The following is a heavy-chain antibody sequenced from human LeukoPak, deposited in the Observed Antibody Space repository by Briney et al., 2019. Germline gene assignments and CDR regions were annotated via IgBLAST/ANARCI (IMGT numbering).Heavy chain of an antibody. CDR2: ISYDGSNK. V-gene: IGHV3-30*04. Sequence: PGGSLRLSCAASGFTFSSYARHWVRQAQGKGLEGVAVISYDGSNKYYADSVKGRFTISRDNSKNTLYLQMNSLRAEDTAVYYCARGGDVLLWFGEVPAGDYWGQGTLVTVSS. CDR3: ARGGDVLLWFGEVPAGDY. D-gene: IGHD3-10*01. J-gene: IGHJ4*02. CDR1: GFTFSSYA.